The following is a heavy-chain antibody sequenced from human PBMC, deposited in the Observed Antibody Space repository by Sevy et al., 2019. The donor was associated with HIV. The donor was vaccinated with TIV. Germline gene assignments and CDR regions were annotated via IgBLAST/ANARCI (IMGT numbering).Heavy chain of an antibody. Sequence: GGSLRLSCAASGFTFSNYYMNWIRQAPGKGLEWVSSISISGRMISYADSVKGRFTISRDNAKNSLYLQMSGLRADDTAVYYCAREVDGVRGVYDYWGHGTLVTVSS. CDR3: AREVDGVRGVYDY. CDR1: GFTFSNYY. D-gene: IGHD3-10*01. V-gene: IGHV3-11*01. J-gene: IGHJ4*01. CDR2: ISISGRMI.